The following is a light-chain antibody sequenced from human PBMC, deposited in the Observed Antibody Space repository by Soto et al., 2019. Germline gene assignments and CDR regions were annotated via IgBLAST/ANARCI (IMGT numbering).Light chain of an antibody. CDR1: QSVSSNY. CDR3: QQYGSSPQQT. CDR2: GAS. J-gene: IGKJ2*01. V-gene: IGKV3-20*01. Sequence: EIVLTQSPGTLSLSPGERATLSCRASQSVSSNYLAWYQQKPGQAPRLLIYGASSRATGTPDRFSGSGSGTDFTLTISRLEPEYFAVYYCQQYGSSPQQTFGQGTKLEIK.